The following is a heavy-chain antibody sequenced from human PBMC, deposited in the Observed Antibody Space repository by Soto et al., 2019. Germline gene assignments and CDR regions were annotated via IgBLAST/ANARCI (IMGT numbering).Heavy chain of an antibody. CDR2: ISPDGVNN. J-gene: IGHJ6*02. CDR3: ARVLDRTISRYYYYGMDV. D-gene: IGHD3-3*01. V-gene: IGHV3-30*03. Sequence: AWRSLRLPFVACGFTSSKYGTHRRRQAPGRKLQWVAGISPDGVNNYSGGFVKGLFAVSRDNSKGSLSLQINSLIVEDTGTYYCARVLDRTISRYYYYGMDVWRRGTTVTVSS. CDR1: GFTSSKYG.